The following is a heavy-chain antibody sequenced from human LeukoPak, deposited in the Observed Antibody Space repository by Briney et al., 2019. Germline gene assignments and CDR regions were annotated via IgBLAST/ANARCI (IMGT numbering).Heavy chain of an antibody. CDR2: IIPIFGTA. J-gene: IGHJ4*02. CDR1: GGTFSSYA. Sequence: SVKVSCKASGGTFSSYAISWVRQAPGQGLEWMGRIIPIFGTANYAQKFQGRVTITTDESTSTAYMELSSLRSEDTAVYYCAXXXXXXXXXXXXDWGQGTLVTVSS. V-gene: IGHV1-69*05. CDR3: AXXXXXXXXXXXXD.